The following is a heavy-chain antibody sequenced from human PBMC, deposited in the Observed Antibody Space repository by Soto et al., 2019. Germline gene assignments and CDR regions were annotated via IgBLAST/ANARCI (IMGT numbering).Heavy chain of an antibody. D-gene: IGHD4-17*01. CDR2: IYPDDSDI. CDR3: ARHTTVGKDFYSYYGMDV. CDR1: GYSFFTYW. Sequence: GESLKISCKGSGYSFFTYWIAWVRQMPGKGLEWMGIIYPDDSDIRYSPSFQGQVTISADKSISTAYLQWSSLKASDTAMYYCARHTTVGKDFYSYYGMDVWGQGTTVTVLL. V-gene: IGHV5-51*01. J-gene: IGHJ6*02.